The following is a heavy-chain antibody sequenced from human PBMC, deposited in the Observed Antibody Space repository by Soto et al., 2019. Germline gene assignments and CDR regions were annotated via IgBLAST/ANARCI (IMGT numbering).Heavy chain of an antibody. D-gene: IGHD6-13*01. Sequence: QVQLMESGGGVVQPGRSLRLSCAASGFTFSSYGMHWVRQAPDKGLEWVAVISYDGRSEDYADSVKGRFTISRDNSKNTLYLQMNSLRAEDTAVYYCAKDLQATLDFYYGMDVWGQGTTVTVSS. CDR3: AKDLQATLDFYYGMDV. CDR2: ISYDGRSE. CDR1: GFTFSSYG. J-gene: IGHJ6*02. V-gene: IGHV3-30*18.